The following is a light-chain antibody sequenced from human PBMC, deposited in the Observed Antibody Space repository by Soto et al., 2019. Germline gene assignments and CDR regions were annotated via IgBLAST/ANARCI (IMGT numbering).Light chain of an antibody. V-gene: IGLV2-8*01. CDR3: SSYAGSNNYV. CDR1: SSDVGGYNY. CDR2: EVS. Sequence: QSVLTQPPSASVSPGQSVTISCTGTSSDVGGYNYVPWYQQHPGKAPKLMIYEVSKRPSGVPDRFSGSKSGNTASLTVSGLQAEDEADYYCSSYAGSNNYVFGTGTKVTVL. J-gene: IGLJ1*01.